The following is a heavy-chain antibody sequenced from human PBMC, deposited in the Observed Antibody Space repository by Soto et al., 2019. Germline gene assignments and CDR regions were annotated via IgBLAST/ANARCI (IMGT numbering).Heavy chain of an antibody. CDR1: GGSISSIDYF. CDR3: ARVRAEMQNWLDP. J-gene: IGHJ5*02. Sequence: PSETLSLTCSVSGGSISSIDYFWSWIRPPPGKGLEWIGFIYHTGTTYYNPSLRSRVTISIDTSKSQFSMKLNSVTAADTAVYYWARVRAEMQNWLDPWGQGILVTVSS. V-gene: IGHV4-30-4*01. D-gene: IGHD6-19*01. CDR2: IYHTGTT.